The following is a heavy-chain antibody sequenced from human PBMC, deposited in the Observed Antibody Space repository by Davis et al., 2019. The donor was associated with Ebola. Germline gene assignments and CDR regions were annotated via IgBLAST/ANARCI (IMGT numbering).Heavy chain of an antibody. Sequence: PGGSLRLSCAASGFTFSSYGMHWVRQAPGKGLEWVAFIRYDGSNKYYADSVKGRFTISRDNSKNTLYLQMNSLRAEDTAVYYCARKYYDSRKDYGYFDYWGQGTLVTVSS. V-gene: IGHV3-30*02. CDR3: ARKYYDSRKDYGYFDY. D-gene: IGHD3-3*01. J-gene: IGHJ4*02. CDR2: IRYDGSNK. CDR1: GFTFSSYG.